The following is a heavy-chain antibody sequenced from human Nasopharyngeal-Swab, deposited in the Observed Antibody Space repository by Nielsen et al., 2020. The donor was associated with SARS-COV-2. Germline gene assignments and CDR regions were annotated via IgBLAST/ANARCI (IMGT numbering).Heavy chain of an antibody. Sequence: ASVKVSCKASGYTFINYGISWVRQAPGQGLEWMGWISAYNGNTNYAQKLQGRVTMTTDTSTSTAYMELRSLRSDDTAVHYCARDVTTVTTPYFDYWGQGTLGTVSS. CDR2: ISAYNGNT. J-gene: IGHJ4*02. CDR3: ARDVTTVTTPYFDY. V-gene: IGHV1-18*01. D-gene: IGHD4-17*01. CDR1: GYTFINYG.